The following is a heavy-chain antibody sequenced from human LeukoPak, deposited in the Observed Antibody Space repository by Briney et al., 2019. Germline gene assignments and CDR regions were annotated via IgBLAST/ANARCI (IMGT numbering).Heavy chain of an antibody. V-gene: IGHV4-38-2*02. Sequence: SETLSLTCTVSGYSISSGYCWGWIRQPPGKGLEWLGEINHSGSSTYNPSLKSRVTISVDTSKNQFSLNVSSVTAADSGVYFCASRGGLLASRRKGFDSWGQGTLITVSS. CDR2: INHSGSS. CDR3: ASRGGLLASRRKGFDS. J-gene: IGHJ4*02. D-gene: IGHD6-6*01. CDR1: GYSISSGYC.